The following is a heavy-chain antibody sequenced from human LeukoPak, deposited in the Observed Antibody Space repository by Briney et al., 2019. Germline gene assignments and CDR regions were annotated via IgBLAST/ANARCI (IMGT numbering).Heavy chain of an antibody. Sequence: GASVKVSCKASGGTFSSYAISWVRQAPGQGLEWMGGIIPIFGTANYAQKFQGRVTITADKSTSTAYMELSSLRSEDTAVYYCATSRDYGDQYYFDYWGQGTLVTVSS. V-gene: IGHV1-69*06. CDR2: IIPIFGTA. D-gene: IGHD4-17*01. CDR1: GGTFSSYA. CDR3: ATSRDYGDQYYFDY. J-gene: IGHJ4*02.